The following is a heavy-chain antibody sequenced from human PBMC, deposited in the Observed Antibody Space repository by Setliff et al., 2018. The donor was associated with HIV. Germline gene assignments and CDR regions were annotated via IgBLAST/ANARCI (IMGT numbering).Heavy chain of an antibody. CDR2: INAGNGNT. CDR1: GYTFTTFG. Sequence: ASVKVSCKASGYTFTTFGISWVRQAPGQRLEWVGWINAGNGNTKYSQKIQGRVTITRDTSASTAYMELRSLGSDDTAVYFCARAGAAETSHFDYWGQGTLVTVSS. CDR3: ARAGAAETSHFDY. D-gene: IGHD2-15*01. J-gene: IGHJ4*02. V-gene: IGHV1-3*01.